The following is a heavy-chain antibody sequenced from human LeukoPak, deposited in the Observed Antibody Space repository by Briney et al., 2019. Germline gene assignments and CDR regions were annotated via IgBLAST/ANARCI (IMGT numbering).Heavy chain of an antibody. D-gene: IGHD1-26*01. CDR3: ARAQWELPHWFDP. CDR2: MSDTSNYI. CDR1: GFTLINYN. J-gene: IGHJ5*02. V-gene: IGHV3-21*01. Sequence: GGSLRLSCAASGFTLINYNMIWVRQAPGKGLEWVSSMSDTSNYIYYADSVKGRFTISRDNAKNSLYLQMNSLRAEDTAVYYCARAQWELPHWFDPWGQGTLVTVSS.